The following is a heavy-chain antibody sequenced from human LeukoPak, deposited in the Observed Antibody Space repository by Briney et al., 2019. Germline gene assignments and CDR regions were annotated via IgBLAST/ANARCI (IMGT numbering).Heavy chain of an antibody. CDR3: ARDGGSYYGSGSYYKTNWFDP. Sequence: PSETLSLTCAVSGYSISSGYYWGWIRQPPGKGLEWIGSIYHSGSTYYNPSPKSRVTISVDTSKNQFSLKLSSVTAADTAVYYCARDGGSYYGSGSYYKTNWFDPWGQGTLVTVSS. D-gene: IGHD3-10*01. CDR1: GYSISSGYY. V-gene: IGHV4-38-2*02. J-gene: IGHJ5*02. CDR2: IYHSGST.